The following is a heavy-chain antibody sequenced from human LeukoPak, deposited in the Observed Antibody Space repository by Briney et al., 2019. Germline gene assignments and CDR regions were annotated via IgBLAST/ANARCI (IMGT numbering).Heavy chain of an antibody. CDR2: IYYSGST. CDR1: GGSISSYY. D-gene: IGHD5-24*01. Sequence: KPSETLSLTCTVSGGSISSYYWSWIRQPPGKGLEWIGYIYYSGSTNYNPSLKSRVTIPVDTSKNQFSLKLSSVTAADTAVYYCARVGGKGVEMRPAFDIWGQGTMVTVSS. CDR3: ARVGGKGVEMRPAFDI. J-gene: IGHJ3*02. V-gene: IGHV4-59*01.